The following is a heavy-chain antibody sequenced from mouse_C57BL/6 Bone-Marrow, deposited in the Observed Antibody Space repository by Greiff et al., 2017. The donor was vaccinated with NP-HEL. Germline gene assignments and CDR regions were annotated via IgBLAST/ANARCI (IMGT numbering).Heavy chain of an antibody. CDR1: GFTFSDAW. CDR2: IRNKANNHAT. J-gene: IGHJ1*03. CDR3: TRPRYYYGSSWRYFDV. V-gene: IGHV6-6*01. D-gene: IGHD1-1*01. Sequence: EVKLMESGGGLVQPGGSMKLSCAASGFTFSDAWMDWVRQSPEKGLEWVAEIRNKANNHATYYAESVKGRFTISRDDSKSSVYLQMNSLRAEDTGIYYCTRPRYYYGSSWRYFDVWGTGTTVTVSS.